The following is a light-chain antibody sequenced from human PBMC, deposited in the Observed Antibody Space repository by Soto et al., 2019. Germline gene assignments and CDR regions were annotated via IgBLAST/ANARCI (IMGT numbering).Light chain of an antibody. Sequence: QSVLTQPPSVSGAPGQRVTIYCTGSSSNIGAGYDVHWYQQLPGTAPKLLIYGNSNRPSGVPDRFSGSKSGTSASLAITGLQAEDEADYYCQSYDSSLSGVVLGTGTKLTVL. J-gene: IGLJ1*01. CDR1: SSNIGAGYD. CDR2: GNS. V-gene: IGLV1-40*01. CDR3: QSYDSSLSGVV.